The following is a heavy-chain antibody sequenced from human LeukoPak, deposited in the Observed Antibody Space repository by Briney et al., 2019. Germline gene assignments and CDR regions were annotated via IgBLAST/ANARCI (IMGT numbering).Heavy chain of an antibody. CDR2: ISRDSSVI. D-gene: IGHD6-13*01. Sequence: GGSLRLSCAASRLTFSGYSMNWVRQAPGKGLEWVSYISRDSSVIYYADSVKGRFTISRDNAKNSLYLQMNSLRAEDTAVFCCARVRAAAEGTTFDYWGQGTLVTVSS. CDR1: RLTFSGYS. V-gene: IGHV3-48*01. CDR3: ARVRAAAEGTTFDY. J-gene: IGHJ4*02.